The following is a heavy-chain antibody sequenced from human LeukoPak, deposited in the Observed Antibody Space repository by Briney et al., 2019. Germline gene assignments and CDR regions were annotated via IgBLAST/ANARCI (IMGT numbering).Heavy chain of an antibody. Sequence: GGSLRLSCAASGFTFSSYAMSWVRQAPGKGLEWVSAISGSGGSTYYADSVKGRFTISRDNSKNTLYLQMNSLRAEDTAVYYCAKDRGGGYDYVWGSYRYSYSYHYYGMDVWGQGTTVTVSS. CDR3: AKDRGGGYDYVWGSYRYSYSYHYYGMDV. V-gene: IGHV3-23*01. J-gene: IGHJ6*02. CDR2: ISGSGGST. D-gene: IGHD3-16*02. CDR1: GFTFSSYA.